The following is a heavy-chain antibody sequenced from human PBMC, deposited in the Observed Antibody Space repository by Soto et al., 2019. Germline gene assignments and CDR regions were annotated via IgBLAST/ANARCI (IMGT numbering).Heavy chain of an antibody. Sequence: KPSETLSLTCTVSGGSISSGDYYWSWIRQPPGKGLEWIGYIYYSGSTYYNPSLKSRVTISVDTSKNQFSLKLSSVTAADTAVYYCARASRSGSYYYGPWGQGTLVTVSS. V-gene: IGHV4-30-4*01. D-gene: IGHD1-26*01. CDR1: GGSISSGDYY. J-gene: IGHJ5*02. CDR3: ARASRSGSYYYGP. CDR2: IYYSGST.